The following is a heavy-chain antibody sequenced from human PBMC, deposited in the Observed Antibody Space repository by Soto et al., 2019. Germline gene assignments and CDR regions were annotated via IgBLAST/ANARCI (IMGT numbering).Heavy chain of an antibody. V-gene: IGHV3-72*01. D-gene: IGHD4-17*01. CDR3: ARGMTTVTTDWFDP. J-gene: IGHJ5*02. CDR1: GFTFSDHY. CDR2: TRNKANSYTT. Sequence: GGSLRLSCAASGFTFSDHYMDWVRQAPGKGLEWVGRTRNKANSYTTEYAASVKGRFTISRDDSKNSLYLQMNSLKTEDTAVYYCARGMTTVTTDWFDPWGKGTLVTVSS.